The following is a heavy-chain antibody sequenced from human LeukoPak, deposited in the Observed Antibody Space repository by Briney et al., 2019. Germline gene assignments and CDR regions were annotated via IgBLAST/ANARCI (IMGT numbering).Heavy chain of an antibody. CDR2: IYYSGST. D-gene: IGHD5-24*01. J-gene: IGHJ4*02. CDR3: ARTIEMATMPLDY. Sequence: SETLSLTCTVSGGSISSSSYYWGWTRQPPGKGLEWIGSIYYSGSTYYNPSLKSRVTISVDTSKNQFSLKLSSVTAADTAVYYCARTIEMATMPLDYWGQGTLVTVSS. V-gene: IGHV4-39*07. CDR1: GGSISSSSYY.